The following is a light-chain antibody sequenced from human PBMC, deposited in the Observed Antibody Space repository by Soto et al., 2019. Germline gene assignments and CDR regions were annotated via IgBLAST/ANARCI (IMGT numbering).Light chain of an antibody. CDR1: QSISSW. CDR3: QHGDSFPIT. Sequence: DIQMTQSPSSVSASVGDRVTITCRASQSISSWLAWYQQKPGTVPKLLIYAASSLQSGVPSRFSGRRAGTEFTLTITSLQPEDFGTYYCQHGDSFPITFGQGTRLEIK. CDR2: AAS. J-gene: IGKJ5*01. V-gene: IGKV1-12*01.